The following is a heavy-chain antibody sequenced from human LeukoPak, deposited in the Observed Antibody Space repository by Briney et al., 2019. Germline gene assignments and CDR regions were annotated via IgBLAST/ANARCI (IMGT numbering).Heavy chain of an antibody. D-gene: IGHD3-10*01. V-gene: IGHV4-61*01. Sequence: SETLSLTCTVSDGALSSGSHYWGWVRRSPGEGLEWIGYMYYIGSTKYNPSLKSRVTISIATYKSQFSLRLSSVTAADTAVYYCARDYYGSGTHLYWGQGTLVTVSS. CDR2: MYYIGST. J-gene: IGHJ4*02. CDR1: DGALSSGSHY. CDR3: ARDYYGSGTHLY.